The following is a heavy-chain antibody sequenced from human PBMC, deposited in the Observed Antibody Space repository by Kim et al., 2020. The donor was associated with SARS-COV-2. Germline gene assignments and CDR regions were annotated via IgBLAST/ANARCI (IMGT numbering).Heavy chain of an antibody. V-gene: IGHV3-74*01. CDR3: ARVGAYSSSWYTRIVDP. CDR1: GFTFSSYW. Sequence: GGSLRLSCAASGFTFSSYWMHWVRQAPGKGLVWVSRINSDGSSTSYADSVKGRFTISRDNAKNTLYLQMNSLRAEDTAVYYCARVGAYSSSWYTRIVDPWGQGTLVTVSS. J-gene: IGHJ5*02. CDR2: INSDGSST. D-gene: IGHD6-13*01.